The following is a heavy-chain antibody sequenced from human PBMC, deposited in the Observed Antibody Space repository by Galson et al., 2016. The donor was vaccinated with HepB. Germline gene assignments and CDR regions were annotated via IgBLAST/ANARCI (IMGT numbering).Heavy chain of an antibody. CDR2: INLNSGVT. CDR1: GYTFTGYQ. Sequence: SVKVSCKASGYTFTGYQVHWVRQAPGQGLEWMGWINLNSGVTIYAQKFQGRVTMTRDTSINAAHMELSSLTSDDTGVYYCARGGTASALDYWGQGTLVTVSS. D-gene: IGHD3-16*01. CDR3: ARGGTASALDY. J-gene: IGHJ4*02. V-gene: IGHV1-2*02.